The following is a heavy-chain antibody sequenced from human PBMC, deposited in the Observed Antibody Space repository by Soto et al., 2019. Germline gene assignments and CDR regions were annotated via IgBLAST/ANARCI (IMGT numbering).Heavy chain of an antibody. CDR3: ARVCGGSCHHGMDV. V-gene: IGHV4-31*03. CDR1: GGSISRGGYY. Sequence: QVQLQESGPGLVKPSQTLSLTCTVSGGSISRGGYYWSWIRQHPGKGLEWIGYIYYSGSTYYNPSLRSRVTISVDPSKNPFSLKLSSVSAADTAVYYCARVCGGSCHHGMDVWGQGTTVTVSS. J-gene: IGHJ6*02. CDR2: IYYSGST. D-gene: IGHD2-21*01.